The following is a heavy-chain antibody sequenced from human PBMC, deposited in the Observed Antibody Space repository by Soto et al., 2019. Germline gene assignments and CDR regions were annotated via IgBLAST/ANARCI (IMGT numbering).Heavy chain of an antibody. CDR3: ARSVDTAMVLFDY. CDR2: IYYSGST. CDR1: GGSISSGDYY. J-gene: IGHJ4*02. Sequence: SETLSLTCTVSGGSISSGDYYWSWIRQPPGKGLEWIGYIYYSGSTYYNPSLKSRVTISVDTSKNQFSLKLSSVTAADTAVYYCARSVDTAMVLFDYWGQGTLVTVSS. V-gene: IGHV4-30-4*01. D-gene: IGHD5-18*01.